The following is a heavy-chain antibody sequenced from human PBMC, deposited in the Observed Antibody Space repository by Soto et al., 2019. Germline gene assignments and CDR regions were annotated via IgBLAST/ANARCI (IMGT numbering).Heavy chain of an antibody. Sequence: GGSLRLSCAASGFTFSSYAMSWVRQAPGKGLEWVSAISGSGGTTYYADSVKGRFTISRDNSKNTLYLQMNSLRAEDSSVYYFAKREDSSGYFHGMDVWGQGTTVTVSS. CDR3: AKREDSSGYFHGMDV. D-gene: IGHD3-22*01. CDR2: ISGSGGTT. V-gene: IGHV3-23*01. CDR1: GFTFSSYA. J-gene: IGHJ6*02.